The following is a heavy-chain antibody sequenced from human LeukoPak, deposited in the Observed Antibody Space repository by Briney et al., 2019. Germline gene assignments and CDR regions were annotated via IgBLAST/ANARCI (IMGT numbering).Heavy chain of an antibody. CDR1: GGSVSSGSYY. V-gene: IGHV4-61*01. CDR3: ASFWYYDYVWGSYPPDY. CDR2: IYYSGST. D-gene: IGHD3-16*02. Sequence: KPSETLSLTCTVSGGSVSSGSYYWSWIRQPPGKGLEWIGYIYYSGSTNYNPSLKSRVTISVDTSKNQCSLKLSSVTAADTAVYYCASFWYYDYVWGSYPPDYWGQGTLVTVSS. J-gene: IGHJ4*02.